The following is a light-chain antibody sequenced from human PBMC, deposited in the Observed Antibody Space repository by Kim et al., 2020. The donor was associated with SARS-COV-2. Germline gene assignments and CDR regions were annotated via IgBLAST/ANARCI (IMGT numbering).Light chain of an antibody. J-gene: IGKJ2*01. CDR1: QSVKSN. V-gene: IGKV3-15*01. CDR3: QQYNSWPYT. Sequence: SVSPGERATLSGRASQSVKSNLAWYQQKPGQGPRLLIYGASTRATGIPARFSGSRSGTEFTLTISSLQSEDFAVYYCQQYNSWPYTFGQGTKLEI. CDR2: GAS.